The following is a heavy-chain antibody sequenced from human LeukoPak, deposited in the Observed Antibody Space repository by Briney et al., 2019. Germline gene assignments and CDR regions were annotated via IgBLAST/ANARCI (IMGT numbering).Heavy chain of an antibody. Sequence: ASVKVSCKASGFTFTSYGISWVRQAPGQGLEWMGWISAYNGNTNYAQKPQGRVTMTTDTTTSTAYMELRSLRSDDTAVYFCAADLASNNWFDPWGQGTLVIVSS. CDR1: GFTFTSYG. V-gene: IGHV1-18*01. J-gene: IGHJ5*02. CDR3: AADLASNNWFDP. D-gene: IGHD3-3*02. CDR2: ISAYNGNT.